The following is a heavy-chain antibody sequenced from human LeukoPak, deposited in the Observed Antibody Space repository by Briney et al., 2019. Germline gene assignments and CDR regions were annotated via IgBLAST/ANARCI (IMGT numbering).Heavy chain of an antibody. CDR3: ARGSGYYLGDDAFDI. J-gene: IGHJ3*02. Sequence: AASVKVSCKASGGTFSSYAISWVRQAPGQGLEWMGGIIPIFGTANYAQKFQGRVTITADESTSTAYMELSSLRSEDTAVYYCARGSGYYLGDDAFDIWGQGTMVTVSS. V-gene: IGHV1-69*01. D-gene: IGHD3-22*01. CDR1: GGTFSSYA. CDR2: IIPIFGTA.